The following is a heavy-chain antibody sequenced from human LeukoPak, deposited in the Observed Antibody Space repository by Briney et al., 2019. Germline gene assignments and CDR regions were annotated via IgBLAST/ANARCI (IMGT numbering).Heavy chain of an antibody. V-gene: IGHV5-51*01. Sequence: GESLKISCKGSGYSFASYWIAWVRQMPGKGLEWMGIICPGDSDTRYSPSFQGQVTISADKSISTAYLQWSSLKASDTAIYYCARQWGDCSSTSCYSAYWGQGTLVTVSS. CDR2: ICPGDSDT. J-gene: IGHJ4*02. D-gene: IGHD2-2*01. CDR1: GYSFASYW. CDR3: ARQWGDCSSTSCYSAY.